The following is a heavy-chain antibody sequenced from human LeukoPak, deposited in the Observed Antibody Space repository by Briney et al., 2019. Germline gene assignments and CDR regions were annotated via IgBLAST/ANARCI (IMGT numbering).Heavy chain of an antibody. Sequence: GGSLRLSCAASGFIFSDYTINWVRQAPGKGLEWVSSISRRTSYTYYDDSVKGRFTVSRDDAKNLAYLQMNSLRAEDTAVYYCARFGSSSWFNWFDPWGQGTLVTVSS. D-gene: IGHD6-13*01. CDR3: ARFGSSSWFNWFDP. CDR1: GFIFSDYT. J-gene: IGHJ5*02. CDR2: ISRRTSYT. V-gene: IGHV3-21*01.